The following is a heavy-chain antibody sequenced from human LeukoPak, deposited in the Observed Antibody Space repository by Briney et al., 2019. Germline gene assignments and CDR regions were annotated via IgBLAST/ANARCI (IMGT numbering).Heavy chain of an antibody. Sequence: SETLSLTCAVYGGSFSGYYWSWIRQPPGKGLEWIGEINHSGSTNYNPSLKSRVTISVDTSKNQFSLKLSSVTAADTAVYYCARVGFYDFWSGYYSNFDYWGQGTLVTVSS. D-gene: IGHD3-3*01. CDR2: INHSGST. V-gene: IGHV4-34*01. CDR3: ARVGFYDFWSGYYSNFDY. J-gene: IGHJ4*02. CDR1: GGSFSGYY.